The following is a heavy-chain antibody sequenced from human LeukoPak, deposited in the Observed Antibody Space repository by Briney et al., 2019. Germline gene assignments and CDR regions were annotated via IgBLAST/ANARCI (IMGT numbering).Heavy chain of an antibody. Sequence: PGGSLRLSCAASGFTFSDHYMDWVRQAPGKGLEWVGRIRNKANSHTRENAASVKGRFTVSRDDSKNLLYLQMNSLETEDTAVYARGRLGDPRYMDVWGKGTTVTVSS. CDR1: GFTFSDHY. CDR2: IRNKANSHTR. CDR3: GRLGDPRYMDV. D-gene: IGHD4-17*01. V-gene: IGHV3-72*01. J-gene: IGHJ6*03.